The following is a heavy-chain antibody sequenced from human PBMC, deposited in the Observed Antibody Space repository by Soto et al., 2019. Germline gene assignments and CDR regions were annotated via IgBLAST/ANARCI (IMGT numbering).Heavy chain of an antibody. Sequence: QVQLVESGGGVVQPGRSLRLSCAASGFTFSSYGMHWVRQAPGKGLEWVAVISYDGSNKYYADSVKGRFTISRDKSKKAPYLQRNSLRAEGTAVYYCAQERRQLWYGTLAGDAFEIWGQGTMVAVSS. J-gene: IGHJ3*02. CDR2: ISYDGSNK. D-gene: IGHD5-18*01. CDR1: GFTFSSYG. V-gene: IGHV3-30*18. CDR3: AQERRQLWYGTLAGDAFEI.